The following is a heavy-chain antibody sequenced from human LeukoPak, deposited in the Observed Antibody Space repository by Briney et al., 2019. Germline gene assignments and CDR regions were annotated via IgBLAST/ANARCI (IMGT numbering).Heavy chain of an antibody. V-gene: IGHV3-48*03. CDR3: AKDIGQGGGRRYYDSSGYYPY. CDR1: GFTFSSYD. J-gene: IGHJ4*02. D-gene: IGHD3-22*01. Sequence: PGGSLRLSCAASGFTFSSYDMNWVRQAPGKGLEWVSYISSSGSSIYYADSVKGRFTISRDNSKNSLYLQMNSLRTEDTALYYCAKDIGQGGGRRYYDSSGYYPYWGQGTLVTVSS. CDR2: ISSSGSSI.